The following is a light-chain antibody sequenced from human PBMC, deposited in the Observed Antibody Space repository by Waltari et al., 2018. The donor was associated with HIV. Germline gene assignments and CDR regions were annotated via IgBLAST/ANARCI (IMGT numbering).Light chain of an antibody. J-gene: IGLJ2*01. Sequence: QSVLTQPPSVSAAPGQKVTISCSGSRSNIGNHYVYWYQHLPGTTPKLLIYENRNRPSGVPDRSSGSKSGTSATLGVTGLQTGDEADYYCGTWDTSLSAVLFGGGTKLTVL. CDR3: GTWDTSLSAVL. CDR1: RSNIGNHY. V-gene: IGLV1-51*02. CDR2: ENR.